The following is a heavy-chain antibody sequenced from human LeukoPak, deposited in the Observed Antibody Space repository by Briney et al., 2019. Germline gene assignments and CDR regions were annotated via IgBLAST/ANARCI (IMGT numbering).Heavy chain of an antibody. D-gene: IGHD2-2*01. J-gene: IGHJ5*02. Sequence: ASVKVSCKVSGYTLTELSMHWVRQAPGKGLEWMGGFDPEDGETIYAQKFQGRVTMTEDTSTDTAYMELSSLRSEDTAVYYCATEGIVVVPAATFDPWGQGTLVTVSS. CDR1: GYTLTELS. V-gene: IGHV1-24*01. CDR3: ATEGIVVVPAATFDP. CDR2: FDPEDGET.